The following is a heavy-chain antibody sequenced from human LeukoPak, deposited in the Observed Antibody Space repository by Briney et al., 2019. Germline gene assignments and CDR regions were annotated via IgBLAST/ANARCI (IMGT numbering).Heavy chain of an antibody. D-gene: IGHD6-19*01. CDR3: ARAPPLIAVAAPEGY. V-gene: IGHV3-21*01. CDR1: GFTFSSYS. Sequence: PGGSLRLSCAASGFTFSSYSMNWVRQAPGKGLEWVSSISSSSSYIYYADSVKGRLTISRDNAKNSLYLQMNSLRAEDTAVYYCARAPPLIAVAAPEGYWGQGTLVTVSS. CDR2: ISSSSSYI. J-gene: IGHJ4*02.